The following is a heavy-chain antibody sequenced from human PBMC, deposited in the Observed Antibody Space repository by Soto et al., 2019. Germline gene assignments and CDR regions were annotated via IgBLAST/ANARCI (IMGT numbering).Heavy chain of an antibody. CDR3: ARVSTAMVQYYFDY. CDR2: ISSSSSYI. D-gene: IGHD5-18*01. CDR1: GFTFSSYS. J-gene: IGHJ4*02. Sequence: EVQLVESGGGLVKPGGSLRLSCAASGFTFSSYSMNWVRQAPGKGLEWVSSISSSSSYIYYADSVKGRFTISRDNAKNSLYLQMNSLRAEDTAVYYCARVSTAMVQYYFDYWGQGTLVTVSS. V-gene: IGHV3-21*01.